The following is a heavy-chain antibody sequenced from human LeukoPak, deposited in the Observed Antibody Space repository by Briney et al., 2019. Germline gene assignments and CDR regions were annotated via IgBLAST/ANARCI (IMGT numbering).Heavy chain of an antibody. CDR2: IYYSGST. J-gene: IGHJ4*02. V-gene: IGHV4-31*03. D-gene: IGHD1-26*01. CDR3: ARGVGRVVGASPGFDY. Sequence: PSETLSHTCTVSDGSISSGGYYWSWIRQHPGKGLEWIGYIYYSGSTYYNPSLKSRVTISVDTSKNQFSLKLSSVTAADTAVYYCARGVGRVVGASPGFDYWGQGTLVTVSS. CDR1: DGSISSGGYY.